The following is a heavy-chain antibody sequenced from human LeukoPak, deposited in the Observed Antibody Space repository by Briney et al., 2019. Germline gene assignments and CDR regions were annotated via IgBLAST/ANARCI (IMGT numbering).Heavy chain of an antibody. CDR3: ARDHQDYFDY. Sequence: GGSLRLSCAASGFTFSSYWMSWVRQAPGKGLEWVSSISSSSSYIYYADSVKGRFTISRDNAKNSLYLQMNSLRAEDTAVYYCARDHQDYFDYWGQGTLVTVSS. J-gene: IGHJ4*02. CDR2: ISSSSSYI. V-gene: IGHV3-21*01. CDR1: GFTFSSYW.